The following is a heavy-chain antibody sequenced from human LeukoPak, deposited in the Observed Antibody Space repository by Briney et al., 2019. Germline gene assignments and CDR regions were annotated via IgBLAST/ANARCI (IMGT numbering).Heavy chain of an antibody. D-gene: IGHD2-21*02. V-gene: IGHV1-2*02. CDR2: INPNSGGT. CDR3: ATAYCGGDCYYFDY. CDR1: GYTFTSYG. Sequence: ASVKVSCKASGYTFTSYGISWVRQAPGQGLEWMGWINPNSGGTNYAQKFQGRVTMTRDTSISTAYMELSRLRSDDTAVYYCATAYCGGDCYYFDYWGQGTLVTVSS. J-gene: IGHJ4*02.